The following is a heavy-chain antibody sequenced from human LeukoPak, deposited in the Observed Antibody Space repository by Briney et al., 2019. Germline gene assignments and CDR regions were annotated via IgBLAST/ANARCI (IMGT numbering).Heavy chain of an antibody. CDR3: ARDNSSGDFDY. Sequence: GGSLRLSCAASGFTFSTYSMNWVRQAPGKGLEWVSSISSSSSYIYYADSVKGRYTISRDNAKNSLYLQMNSLRVEDTAVYYCARDNSSGDFDYWGQGTLVTVSS. CDR2: ISSSSSYI. D-gene: IGHD6-25*01. J-gene: IGHJ4*02. CDR1: GFTFSTYS. V-gene: IGHV3-21*01.